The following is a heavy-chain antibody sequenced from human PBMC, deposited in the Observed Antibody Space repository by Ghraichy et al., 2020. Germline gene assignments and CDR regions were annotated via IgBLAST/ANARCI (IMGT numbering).Heavy chain of an antibody. J-gene: IGHJ6*02. CDR3: ARLRIAAAESYYYYGMDV. Sequence: SVKVSCKASGGTFSSYAISWVRQAPGQGLEWMGGIIPIFGTANYAQKFQGRVTITADESTSTAYMELSSLRSEDTAVYYCARLRIAAAESYYYYGMDVWGQGITVNVYS. CDR1: GGTFSSYA. CDR2: IIPIFGTA. V-gene: IGHV1-69*13. D-gene: IGHD6-13*01.